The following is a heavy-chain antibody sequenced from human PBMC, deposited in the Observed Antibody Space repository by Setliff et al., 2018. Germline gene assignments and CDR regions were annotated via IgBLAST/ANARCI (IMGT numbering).Heavy chain of an antibody. Sequence: GGSLRLSCAASGFTFSTYAMNWLRQAPGKGLEWVSYISSSSGLIYYADSVKGRFTISRDEAKNSLYLQMNSLRTEDTAVYYCTTDPSPTFGGVIGAAFDIWGQGTMVTVSS. D-gene: IGHD3-16*01. CDR2: ISSSSGLI. CDR3: TTDPSPTFGGVIGAAFDI. V-gene: IGHV3-48*01. J-gene: IGHJ3*02. CDR1: GFTFSTYA.